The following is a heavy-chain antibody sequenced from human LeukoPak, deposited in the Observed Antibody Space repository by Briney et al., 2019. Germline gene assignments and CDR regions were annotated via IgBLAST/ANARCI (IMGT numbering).Heavy chain of an antibody. D-gene: IGHD5-18*01. J-gene: IGHJ4*02. V-gene: IGHV3-15*01. Sequence: GGSLRLSCAASGFTFSNAWMSWVRQAPGKGLECVGRIKSKTDGGTTDYAAPVKGRFTISRDDSKNTLYLQMNSLKTEDTAVYYCTTGGDTAMGRGFDYWGQGTLVTVSS. CDR3: TTGGDTAMGRGFDY. CDR2: IKSKTDGGTT. CDR1: GFTFSNAW.